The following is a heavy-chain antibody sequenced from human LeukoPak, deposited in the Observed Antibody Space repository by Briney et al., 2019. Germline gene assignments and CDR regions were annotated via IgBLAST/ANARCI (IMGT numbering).Heavy chain of an antibody. CDR2: ISSSSSTI. D-gene: IGHD4-17*01. Sequence: GGSLRLSCAASGFTFSSYSMNWVRQAPGKGLEWVSYISSSSSTIYYADSVKGRFTISRDNAKNSLYLQMNSLRAEDTAVYYCARVGHLYGDYGVSYYFDYWGQGTLVTVSS. CDR3: ARVGHLYGDYGVSYYFDY. J-gene: IGHJ4*02. V-gene: IGHV3-48*04. CDR1: GFTFSSYS.